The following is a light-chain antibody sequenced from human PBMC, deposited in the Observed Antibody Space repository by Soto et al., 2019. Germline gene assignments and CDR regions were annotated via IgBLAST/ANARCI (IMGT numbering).Light chain of an antibody. V-gene: IGLV7-46*01. CDR1: TGAVTSGHY. J-gene: IGLJ7*01. CDR3: LLYNSGARPV. Sequence: QSVVTQEPSLTVSPGGTVTLTCDSSTGAVTSGHYPYWFQQKPGQAPRTLIYDTSNKHSWTPARFSGSLLGGKAALTLSGAQPEDEAEYCCLLYNSGARPVFGGGTQLTVL. CDR2: DTS.